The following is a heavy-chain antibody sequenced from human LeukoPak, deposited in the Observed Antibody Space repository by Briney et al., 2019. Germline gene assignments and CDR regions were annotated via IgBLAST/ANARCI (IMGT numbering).Heavy chain of an antibody. D-gene: IGHD5-12*01. V-gene: IGHV3-30*03. CDR3: VRDAPPRYSGSDVLY. J-gene: IGHJ4*02. CDR2: ISYDGSHK. Sequence: GRSLRLSCAASGFTFSSSGMHWVRQAPGRGLEWVAVISYDGSHKYYVDSVKGRFTISRDNAKNSLYLQMNSLRVEDTAVYYCVRDAPPRYSGSDVLYWGQGTLVTVSS. CDR1: GFTFSSSG.